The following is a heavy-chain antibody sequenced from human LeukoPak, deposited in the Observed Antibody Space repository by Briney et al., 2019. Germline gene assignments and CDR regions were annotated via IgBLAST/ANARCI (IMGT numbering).Heavy chain of an antibody. D-gene: IGHD1-26*01. Sequence: GASVKVSCKASGGTFSSYAISWVRQAPGQGLEWMGGIIPIFGTANYAQKFQGRVTITADKSTSTAYMELSSLRSEDTAVYYCASSRAGATQGYYYYMDVWGKGTTVTISS. CDR1: GGTFSSYA. V-gene: IGHV1-69*06. CDR2: IIPIFGTA. J-gene: IGHJ6*03. CDR3: ASSRAGATQGYYYYMDV.